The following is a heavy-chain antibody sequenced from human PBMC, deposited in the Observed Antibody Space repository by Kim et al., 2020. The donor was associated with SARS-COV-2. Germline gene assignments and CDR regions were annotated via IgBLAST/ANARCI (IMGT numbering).Heavy chain of an antibody. CDR1: GYTFTSYA. V-gene: IGHV7-4-1*02. CDR2: INTNTGNP. Sequence: ASVKVFCKASGYTFTSYAMNWVRQAPGQGLEWMGWINTNTGNPTYAQGFTGRFVFSLDTSVSTAYLQISSLKAEDTAVYYCARVGEKGYCSGGSCYLESPTYYYYGMDVWGQGTTVTVSS. D-gene: IGHD2-15*01. J-gene: IGHJ6*02. CDR3: ARVGEKGYCSGGSCYLESPTYYYYGMDV.